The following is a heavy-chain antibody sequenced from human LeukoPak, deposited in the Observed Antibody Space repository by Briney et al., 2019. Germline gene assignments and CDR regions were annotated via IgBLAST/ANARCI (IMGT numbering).Heavy chain of an antibody. CDR1: GFTFSGSA. CDR2: IRSKANSYAT. D-gene: IGHD2-2*01. V-gene: IGHV3-73*01. J-gene: IGHJ3*02. CDR3: TRTYCSSTSCYHDAFDI. Sequence: GGSLRLSCAASGFTFSGSAMHWVRQASGKGLEWVGRIRSKANSYATAYAASVKGRFTISRDDSKNTAYLQMNSLKTEDTAVYYCTRTYCSSTSCYHDAFDIWGQGTMVTVSS.